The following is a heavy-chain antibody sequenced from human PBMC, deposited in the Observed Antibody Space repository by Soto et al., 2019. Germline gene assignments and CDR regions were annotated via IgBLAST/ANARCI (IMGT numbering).Heavy chain of an antibody. Sequence: QVQLPESGPGLVKPAQTLSLTCTVSGGSISRGGYYWSWIRQHPGKVLDWIGSIYYSGSTYYNPSLKSRVTISVDTSKNQSSLKLSSVTAADTAVSYCAIDTVPPGHYYGMDVWGQGTTVTFSS. V-gene: IGHV4-31*03. CDR3: AIDTVPPGHYYGMDV. CDR2: IYYSGST. D-gene: IGHD2-2*01. J-gene: IGHJ6*02. CDR1: GGSISRGGYY.